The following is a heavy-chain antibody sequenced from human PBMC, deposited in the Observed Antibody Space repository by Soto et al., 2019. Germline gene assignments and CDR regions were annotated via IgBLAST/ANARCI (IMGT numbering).Heavy chain of an antibody. V-gene: IGHV4-31*03. CDR3: MNV. Sequence: TSETLSLTCTVSGGSISSGGYYWSWIRQHPGKGLEWIGYIYYSGSTYSNPSLNSRVTISVDTSKNQFSLKLSSVTANGYYYYGMNVWGQGTTVTVS. CDR1: GGSISSGGYY. J-gene: IGHJ6*02. CDR2: IYYSGST.